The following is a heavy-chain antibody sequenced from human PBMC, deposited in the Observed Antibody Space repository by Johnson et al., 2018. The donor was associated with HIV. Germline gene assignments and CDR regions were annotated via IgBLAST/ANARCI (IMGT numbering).Heavy chain of an antibody. D-gene: IGHD6-6*01. CDR3: AVTSIAGLPKWQDGFDI. V-gene: IGHV3-30*02. J-gene: IGHJ3*02. CDR1: GFTFSNYD. CDR2: IRYDGTNK. Sequence: QEKLVESGGGVVQPGGSLRLSCAASGFTFSNYDIHWVRQAPGKGLEWVAFIRYDGTNKHYADSVRGRFTISRDNSKNTLYLQMKSLSPEDTAVYFCAVTSIAGLPKWQDGFDIWGQGTMVTVSS.